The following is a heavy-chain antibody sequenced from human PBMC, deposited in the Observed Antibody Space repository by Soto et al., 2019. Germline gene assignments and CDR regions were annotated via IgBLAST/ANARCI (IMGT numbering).Heavy chain of an antibody. CDR2: ISSSGSTI. J-gene: IGHJ4*02. Sequence: GESLKITCAASGFTFSDYYMSWIRQAPGKGLEWVSYISSSGSTIYYADSVKGRFTISRDNAKNSLYLQMNSLRAEDTAVYYCASGHIVATEPPRDYWGQGTLVTVSS. V-gene: IGHV3-11*01. CDR3: ASGHIVATEPPRDY. D-gene: IGHD5-12*01. CDR1: GFTFSDYY.